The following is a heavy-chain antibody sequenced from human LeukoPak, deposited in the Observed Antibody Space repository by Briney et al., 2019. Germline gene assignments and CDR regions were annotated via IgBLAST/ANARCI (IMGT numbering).Heavy chain of an antibody. CDR2: IKQDGSVK. CDR1: GFTFSNYW. J-gene: IGHJ4*02. Sequence: GGSLRLSCAASGFTFSNYWMTWVRQAPGKGLEWVANIKQDGSVKYYVDSVKGRFTISRDNSKNSLFLQMNSLRAEDTAVYYCASLGYWGQGTLVTVSS. CDR3: ASLGY. V-gene: IGHV3-7*01.